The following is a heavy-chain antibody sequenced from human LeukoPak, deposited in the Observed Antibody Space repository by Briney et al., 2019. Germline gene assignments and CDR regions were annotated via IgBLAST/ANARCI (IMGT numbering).Heavy chain of an antibody. CDR2: INHSGST. V-gene: IGHV4-34*01. CDR1: GGSFSGYY. D-gene: IGHD6-19*01. J-gene: IGHJ4*02. CDR3: ARVRRSSGFGFDY. Sequence: SETLSLTCAVYGGSFSGYYWSWIRQPPGKGPEWIGEINHSGSTNYNPSLKSRVTISVDTSKNQFSLKLSSVTAADTAVYYCARVRRSSGFGFDYWGQGTLVTVSS.